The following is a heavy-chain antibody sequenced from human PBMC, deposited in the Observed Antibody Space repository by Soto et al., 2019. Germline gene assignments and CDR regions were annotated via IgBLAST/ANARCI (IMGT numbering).Heavy chain of an antibody. CDR1: GGSIRSGDYS. Sequence: QLQLQESGSGLVTPSQTLSLTCAVSGGSIRSGDYSWSWIRQPPGKGLEWIGYIYYSGNTSYNPSRKGRVTKTVDRSKNQSPLKLSAETAAETAGDYCAREAGNHHGAGSLFDYWGQGILVTVSS. J-gene: IGHJ4*02. CDR3: AREAGNHHGAGSLFDY. D-gene: IGHD3-10*01. CDR2: IYYSGNT. V-gene: IGHV4-30-2*01.